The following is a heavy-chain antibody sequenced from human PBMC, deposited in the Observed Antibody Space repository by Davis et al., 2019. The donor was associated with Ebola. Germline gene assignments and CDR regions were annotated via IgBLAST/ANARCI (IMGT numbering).Heavy chain of an antibody. Sequence: SETLSLTCTISGASISSYYWNWIRQPPGKGLEWIGYMYYSGITDYNPSLKSRVTISVDTAKNQFSLKVTSVTAADTAVYYCARLTIASVPDIVDHWGQGSLVTVSP. V-gene: IGHV4-59*08. J-gene: IGHJ4*01. D-gene: IGHD6-13*01. CDR2: MYYSGIT. CDR3: ARLTIASVPDIVDH. CDR1: GASISSYY.